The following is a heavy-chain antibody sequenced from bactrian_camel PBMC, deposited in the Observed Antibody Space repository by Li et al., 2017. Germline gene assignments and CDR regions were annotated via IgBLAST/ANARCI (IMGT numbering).Heavy chain of an antibody. J-gene: IGHJ4*01. V-gene: IGHV3S6*01. CDR1: GFTFNNYD. CDR3: TYSLNYHSIYGIRLYEFNH. CDR2: INSDGSNT. D-gene: IGHD4*01. Sequence: HVQLVESGGDQVQPGGSLRLSCTASGFTFNNYDMDWVRQAPGKGLEWASSINSDGSNTYYADSVKGRFTISRDSAKNTVYLQVDSLRSEDTALYYCTYSLNYHSIYGIRLYEFNHWGQGTQVTVS.